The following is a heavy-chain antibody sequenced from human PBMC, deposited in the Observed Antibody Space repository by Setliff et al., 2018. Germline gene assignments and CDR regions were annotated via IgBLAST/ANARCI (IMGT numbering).Heavy chain of an antibody. Sequence: LRLSCAASGFTLSSYWMYWVRQAPGEGLVWVSRMNSDGSSEGYADSVKGRFTISRDNAKNTLYLQMNSLRAEDTAVYYCARDVGFYGESDWGQGTLVTVSS. CDR3: ARDVGFYGESD. CDR1: GFTLSSYW. J-gene: IGHJ4*02. CDR2: MNSDGSSE. D-gene: IGHD4-17*01. V-gene: IGHV3-74*01.